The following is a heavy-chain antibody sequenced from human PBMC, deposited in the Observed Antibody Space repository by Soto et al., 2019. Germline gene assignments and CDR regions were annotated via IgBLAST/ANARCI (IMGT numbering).Heavy chain of an antibody. Sequence: SETLSLTCAVSGGSISSSNWWSWVRQPPGKGLEWIGEIYHSGSTNYNPSLKSRVTISVDKSTNQFYLKLSSVTAADTAVYYCARDSAPYDFWSGENYYGMDVWGQGTTVTVSS. J-gene: IGHJ6*02. CDR2: IYHSGST. CDR1: GGSISSSNW. D-gene: IGHD3-3*01. CDR3: ARDSAPYDFWSGENYYGMDV. V-gene: IGHV4-4*02.